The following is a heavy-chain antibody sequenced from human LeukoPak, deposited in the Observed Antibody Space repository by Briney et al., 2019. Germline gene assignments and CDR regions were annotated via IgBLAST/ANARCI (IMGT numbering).Heavy chain of an antibody. V-gene: IGHV3-21*01. Sequence: PGGSLRLSCAASGFTFSSYSMNWVRQAPGKGLEWVSSISSSSSYIYYADSVKGRFTISRDNAKNSLYLQMNSLRAEDTAVYYCARESEYCSGGSCYYDYWGQGTLVTVSS. J-gene: IGHJ4*02. CDR3: ARESEYCSGGSCYYDY. D-gene: IGHD2-15*01. CDR1: GFTFSSYS. CDR2: ISSSSSYI.